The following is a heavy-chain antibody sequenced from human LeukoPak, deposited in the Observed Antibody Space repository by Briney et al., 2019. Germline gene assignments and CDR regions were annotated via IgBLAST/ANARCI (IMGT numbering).Heavy chain of an antibody. CDR3: ARGPYDSSGYAWAFDI. Sequence: SETLSLTCTVSGGSISSYYWSWIRQPPGKGLEWIGYIYYSGSTNYNLSLKSRVTISVDTSKNQFSLKLSSVTAADTAVYYCARGPYDSSGYAWAFDIWGQGTMVTVSS. J-gene: IGHJ3*02. CDR2: IYYSGST. CDR1: GGSISSYY. D-gene: IGHD3-22*01. V-gene: IGHV4-59*01.